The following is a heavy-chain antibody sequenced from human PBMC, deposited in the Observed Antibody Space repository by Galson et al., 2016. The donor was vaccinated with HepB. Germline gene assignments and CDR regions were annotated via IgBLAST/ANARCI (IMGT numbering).Heavy chain of an antibody. D-gene: IGHD6-13*01. V-gene: IGHV3-11*06. CDR2: ISSSGTHT. Sequence: SLRLSCAASGFTFSDFYMTWIRLAPGKGLEWVSYISSSGTHTPYADSVRGRSTISRDNAKNSLYLEMNSLRAEDTAVYFCARVFETIAAGTYDYWGQGTLVTVSS. CDR1: GFTFSDFY. CDR3: ARVFETIAAGTYDY. J-gene: IGHJ4*02.